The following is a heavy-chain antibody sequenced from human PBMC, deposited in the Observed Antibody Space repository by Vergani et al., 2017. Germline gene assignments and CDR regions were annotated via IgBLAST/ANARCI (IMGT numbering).Heavy chain of an antibody. J-gene: IGHJ6*02. CDR1: GGTFSSYA. CDR2: IIPIFGTA. Sequence: QVQLVQSGAEVKKPGSSVKVSCKASGGTFSSYAISWVRQAPGQGLEWMGGIIPIFGTANYAQKFQGRVTITADKSTSTAYMELSSLRSEDTAVYYCARVAGSRDYYYYYGMDVWGQGTTVTVSS. CDR3: ARVAGSRDYYYYYGMDV. D-gene: IGHD6-19*01. V-gene: IGHV1-69*06.